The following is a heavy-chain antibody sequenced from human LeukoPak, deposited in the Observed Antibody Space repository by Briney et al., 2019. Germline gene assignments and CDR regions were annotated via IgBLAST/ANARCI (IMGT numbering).Heavy chain of an antibody. CDR2: ISSTRGTI. CDR1: GFTFSSYS. Sequence: GGSLRLSCAASGFTFSSYSMNWVRQAPGKGLEWVSFISSTRGTISYADSVKGRFTISRDNAKDLLYLQMNSLRVEDTAVYYCARDLTWFEDPEYFDYWGQGTLVTVSS. V-gene: IGHV3-48*04. CDR3: ARDLTWFEDPEYFDY. D-gene: IGHD3-10*01. J-gene: IGHJ4*02.